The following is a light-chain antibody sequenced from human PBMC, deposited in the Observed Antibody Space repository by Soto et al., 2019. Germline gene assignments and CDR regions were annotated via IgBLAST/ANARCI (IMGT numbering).Light chain of an antibody. CDR2: AAS. CDR3: QQYDNLLET. J-gene: IGKJ1*01. Sequence: DIQMTQSPSSLSASVGDRVTITCRASQSISSYLNWYQQKPGKAPKLLIYAASNLETGVPSRFSGSGSGTDFTFTISSLQPEDIATYYCQQYDNLLETFGQGTKVDIK. V-gene: IGKV1-33*01. CDR1: QSISSY.